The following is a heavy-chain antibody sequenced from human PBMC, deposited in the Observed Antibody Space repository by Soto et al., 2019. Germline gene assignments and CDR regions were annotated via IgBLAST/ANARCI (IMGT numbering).Heavy chain of an antibody. CDR3: ARSEGDLWSGHGGFDP. CDR1: GGTFSSYA. Sequence: QVQLVQSGAEVKKPGSSMKVSCKASGGTFSSYAISWVRQAPGQGLEWMGGIIPIFGTANYAQKFQGRVTITADKSTSTADLELSSLRSEDRGVYYCARSEGDLWSGHGGFDPWGQGTLVTVSS. V-gene: IGHV1-69*06. J-gene: IGHJ5*02. CDR2: IIPIFGTA. D-gene: IGHD3-3*01.